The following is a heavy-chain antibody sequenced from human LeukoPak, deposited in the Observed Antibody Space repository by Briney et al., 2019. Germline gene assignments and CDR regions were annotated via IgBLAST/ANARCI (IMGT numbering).Heavy chain of an antibody. CDR2: ISYDGSHK. D-gene: IGHD6-13*01. CDR3: AKERAAAGSVTLWNHFDY. J-gene: IGHJ4*02. Sequence: PGGSLRPSCAASGFTFSSYGMHWVRQAPGKGLEWVAVISYDGSHKYYEDSVKGRFTISRDNSKNTLYPQMDSLRAEDTAVYYCAKERAAAGSVTLWNHFDYWGQGTLVTVSS. CDR1: GFTFSSYG. V-gene: IGHV3-30*18.